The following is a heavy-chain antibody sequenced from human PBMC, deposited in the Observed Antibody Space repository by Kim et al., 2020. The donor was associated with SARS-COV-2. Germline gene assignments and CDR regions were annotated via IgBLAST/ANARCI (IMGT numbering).Heavy chain of an antibody. CDR1: GFTFSSYG. D-gene: IGHD4-17*01. Sequence: GGSLRLSCAASGFTFSSYGMQWVRQAPGKGLEWVAVISYDGSNKYYADSVKGRFTISRDNSKNTLYLQMNSLRAEDTAVYYCARVSDYGGNSDSDYWGHGTLVTVSS. J-gene: IGHJ4*01. CDR3: ARVSDYGGNSDSDY. CDR2: ISYDGSNK. V-gene: IGHV3-33*05.